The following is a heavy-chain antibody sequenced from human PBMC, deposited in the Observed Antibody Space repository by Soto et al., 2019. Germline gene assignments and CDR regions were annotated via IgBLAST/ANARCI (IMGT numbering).Heavy chain of an antibody. V-gene: IGHV4-39*07. J-gene: IGHJ6*02. Sequence: SETLSLTCTVSGGSISSSSYYWSWIRQPPGKGLEWIGEINHSGSTNYNPSLKSRVTISVDTSKNQFSLKLSSVTAADTAVYYCARGRGPHARYCSGGSCYSGGGMDVWGQGTTVTV. CDR3: ARGRGPHARYCSGGSCYSGGGMDV. CDR2: INHSGST. D-gene: IGHD2-15*01. CDR1: GGSISSSSYY.